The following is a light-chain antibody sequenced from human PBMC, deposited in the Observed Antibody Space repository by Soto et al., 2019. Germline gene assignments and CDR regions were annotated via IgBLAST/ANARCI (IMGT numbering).Light chain of an antibody. CDR1: QRIGTN. V-gene: IGKV1-39*01. CDR3: KQTYSANPL. J-gene: IGKJ1*01. Sequence: DIQMTQSPSSLSASIGDRVTLTCRASQRIGTNLNWYQQRPGKAPKLLIYAVSSLQSGVSSRFRGRGSSTYFTLYINSLQREDFATYYCKQTYSANPLFGPGTKV. CDR2: AVS.